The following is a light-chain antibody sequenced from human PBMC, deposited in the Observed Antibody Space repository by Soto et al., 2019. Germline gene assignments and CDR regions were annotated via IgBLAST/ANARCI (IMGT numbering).Light chain of an antibody. J-gene: IGKJ1*01. Sequence: DIQMAQSPSTLPASVGDRVTITCRASQSISSWLAWYQQKPGKAPKLLIYDASSLESGVPSRFSGSGSGTEFTLTISSLQPDDFATYFCQQYNSYSPWTFGQGPRWIS. CDR2: DAS. CDR1: QSISSW. CDR3: QQYNSYSPWT. V-gene: IGKV1-5*01.